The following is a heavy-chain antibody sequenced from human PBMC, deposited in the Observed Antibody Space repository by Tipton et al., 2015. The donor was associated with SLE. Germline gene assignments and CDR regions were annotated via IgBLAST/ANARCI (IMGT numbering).Heavy chain of an antibody. CDR3: AKDEKSLGELWSY. J-gene: IGHJ4*02. D-gene: IGHD3-16*01. CDR2: ISYDGSNK. CDR1: GFTFSSYG. Sequence: SLRLSCAASGFTFSSYGMHWVRQAPGKGLERVAVISYDGSNKYYADSVKGRFTISRDNSKNTLYLQMNSLRAEDTAVYYCAKDEKSLGELWSYWGQGTRVTVSS. V-gene: IGHV3-30*18.